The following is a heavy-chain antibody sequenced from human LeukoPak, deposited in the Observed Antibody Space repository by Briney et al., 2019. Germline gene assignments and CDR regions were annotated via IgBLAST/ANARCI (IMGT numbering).Heavy chain of an antibody. V-gene: IGHV4-34*01. Sequence: SETLSLTCAVYGGSFSGYYWSWIRKPPGKGLEWIGEINHSGITNYNPSLKSRVTISVDTSQNQFSLKLSSVTAADTAVYYCARRWLQFWRAFDIWGQGTMVTVSS. J-gene: IGHJ3*02. CDR3: ARRWLQFWRAFDI. D-gene: IGHD5-24*01. CDR2: INHSGIT. CDR1: GGSFSGYY.